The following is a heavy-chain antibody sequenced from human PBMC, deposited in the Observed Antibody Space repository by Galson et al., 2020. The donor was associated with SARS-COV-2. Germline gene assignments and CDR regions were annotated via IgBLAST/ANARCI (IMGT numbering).Heavy chain of an antibody. CDR2: ISFDGSNK. Sequence: GESLKISCAASGFSFSYHSMHCVRQAPGKGLEWVALISFDGSNKYYADSVKGQFTISRDNSKNTLYLQVHSLRAVDTAVYYCATSSVAVPDDFDYWGQGTLVTVSS. J-gene: IGHJ4*02. CDR1: GFSFSYHS. D-gene: IGHD6-19*01. V-gene: IGHV3-30-3*01. CDR3: ATSSVAVPDDFDY.